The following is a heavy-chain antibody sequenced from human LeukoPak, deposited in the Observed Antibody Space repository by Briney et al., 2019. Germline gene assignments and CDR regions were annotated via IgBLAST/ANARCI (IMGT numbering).Heavy chain of an antibody. CDR2: IIGSGGST. J-gene: IGHJ5*02. D-gene: IGHD3-3*01. CDR3: ARERYDFWSGYSTGWFDP. CDR1: GFPFNSYA. Sequence: GGALVLSWAASGFPFNSYAMSWVREAPGKGLGGVSAIIGSGGSTYYADSVKGRFTISRDNSKNTLYLQMNSLRAEDTAVYYCARERYDFWSGYSTGWFDPWGQGTLVTVSS. V-gene: IGHV3-23*01.